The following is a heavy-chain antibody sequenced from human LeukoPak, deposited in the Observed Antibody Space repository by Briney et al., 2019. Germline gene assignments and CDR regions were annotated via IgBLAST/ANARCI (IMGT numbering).Heavy chain of an antibody. V-gene: IGHV4-61*08. J-gene: IGHJ5*02. CDR1: GGSISSGGYY. D-gene: IGHD3-22*01. Sequence: PSETLSLTCTVSGGSISSGGYYWSWIRQHPGKGLEWIGYIYYSGSTNYNPSLKSRVTISVDTSKNQFSLKLSSVTAADTAVYYCARFCNYYDSSGYYYGFDPWGQGTLVTVSS. CDR2: IYYSGST. CDR3: ARFCNYYDSSGYYYGFDP.